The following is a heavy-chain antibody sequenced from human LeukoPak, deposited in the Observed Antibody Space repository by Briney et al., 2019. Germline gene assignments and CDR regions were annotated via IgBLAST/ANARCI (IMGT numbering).Heavy chain of an antibody. Sequence: GGSLRLSCAASGFTFSTYWVSWVRQAPGKGLEWVANIKQDGSEKYYVDSVKGRFTISRDNAKNSLYLQMSSLRAEDTAVYYCARDQYYWGQGTLVTVSS. CDR3: ARDQYY. J-gene: IGHJ4*02. V-gene: IGHV3-7*01. CDR2: IKQDGSEK. CDR1: GFTFSTYW.